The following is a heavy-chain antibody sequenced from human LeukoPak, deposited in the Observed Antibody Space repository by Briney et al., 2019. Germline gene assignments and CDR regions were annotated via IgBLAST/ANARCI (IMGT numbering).Heavy chain of an antibody. Sequence: SQTLSLTCAVSGGSISSGGYSWSWIRQPPGKGLEWIGYIYHSGSTYYNPSLKSRVTISVDTSKNQFSLKLSSVTAADTAVYYCARTPAAILGYYYYYYMDVWGKGTTVTVSS. V-gene: IGHV4-30-2*01. D-gene: IGHD2-2*02. CDR3: ARTPAAILGYYYYYYMDV. J-gene: IGHJ6*03. CDR1: GGSISSGGYS. CDR2: IYHSGST.